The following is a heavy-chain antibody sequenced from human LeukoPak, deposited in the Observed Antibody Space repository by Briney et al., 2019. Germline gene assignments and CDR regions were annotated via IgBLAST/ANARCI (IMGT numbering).Heavy chain of an antibody. CDR2: IHTSGTA. CDR3: ARGGGYSSGYYPPEYFQH. J-gene: IGHJ1*01. D-gene: IGHD3-22*01. Sequence: SETLSLTCTVSGDSMGRYYWSFIRQPAGKGLEWIGRIHTSGTAWYNASLKSRVTISVDTSKNQFSLKLTSVTAADTAVYYCARGGGYSSGYYPPEYFQHWGQGTLVTVSS. V-gene: IGHV4-4*07. CDR1: GDSMGRYY.